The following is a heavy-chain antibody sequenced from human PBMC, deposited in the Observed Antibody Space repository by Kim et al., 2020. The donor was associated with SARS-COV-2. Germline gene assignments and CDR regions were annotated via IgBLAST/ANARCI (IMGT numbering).Heavy chain of an antibody. CDR2: IYYSGST. J-gene: IGHJ5*02. D-gene: IGHD2-2*03. CDR3: ARAMDIVVVPAATWFDP. Sequence: SETLSLTCTVSGGSISSGDYYWSWIRQPPGKGLEWIGYIYYSGSTYYNPSLKSRVTISVDTSKNQFSLKLSSVTAADTAVYYCARAMDIVVVPAATWFDPWGQGTLVTVSS. V-gene: IGHV4-30-4*01. CDR1: GGSISSGDYY.